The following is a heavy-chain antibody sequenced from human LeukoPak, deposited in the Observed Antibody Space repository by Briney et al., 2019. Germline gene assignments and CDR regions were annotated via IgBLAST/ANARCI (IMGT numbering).Heavy chain of an antibody. V-gene: IGHV1-46*01. CDR3: ARDPTAYSGCYSFDY. CDR1: GYTFTSYY. Sequence: PSVHCSCKASGYTFTSYYMHWVRQAPGQGLEWMGIINPSDGGTRYPQKFQGRVTMTRDTPTSTVYMELSSLRSEDTAVYYCARDPTAYSGCYSFDYWGQGTIVSASS. CDR2: INPSDGGT. J-gene: IGHJ4*02. D-gene: IGHD1-26*01.